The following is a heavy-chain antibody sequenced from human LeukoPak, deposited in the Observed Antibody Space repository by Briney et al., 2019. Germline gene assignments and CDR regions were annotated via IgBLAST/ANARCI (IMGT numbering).Heavy chain of an antibody. V-gene: IGHV3-30*02. D-gene: IGHD3/OR15-3a*01. CDR2: IRSDGSNK. CDR1: GFTFSSYG. J-gene: IGHJ3*02. CDR3: AKGVGLALDAFDI. Sequence: PGGSLRLSCAASGFTFSSYGMHWVRQAPGKGLEWVAFIRSDGSNKYYADSVKGRFTISRDNSKNTLYLQMNSLRAEDTAVYYCAKGVGLALDAFDIWGQGTMATVSS.